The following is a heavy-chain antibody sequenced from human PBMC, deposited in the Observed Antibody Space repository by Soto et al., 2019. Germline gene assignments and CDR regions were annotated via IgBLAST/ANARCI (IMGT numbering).Heavy chain of an antibody. CDR3: ARGCITMVRGVTNDDFDY. CDR1: GGSISSGGYY. V-gene: IGHV4-31*03. CDR2: IYYSGST. J-gene: IGHJ4*02. D-gene: IGHD3-10*01. Sequence: SETLSLTCTVSGGSISSGGYYWSWIRQHPGKGLEWIGYIYYSGSTYYNPSLKSRVTISVDTSKNQFSLKLSSVTAADTAVYYCARGCITMVRGVTNDDFDYWGQGTLVTVSS.